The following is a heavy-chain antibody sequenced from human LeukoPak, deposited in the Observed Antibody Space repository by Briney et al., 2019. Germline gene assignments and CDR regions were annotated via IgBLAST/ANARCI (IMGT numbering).Heavy chain of an antibody. CDR1: GGSISSGDYY. CDR2: IYYSGST. CDR3: ASTKEGEYYYDSSGYSDDAFDI. D-gene: IGHD3-22*01. J-gene: IGHJ3*02. Sequence: SQTLSLTCTVSGGSISSGDYYWSWIRQPPGKGLEWIGYIYYSGSTYYNPSLKSRVTISVDTSKNQFSLKLSSVTAADTAVYYCASTKEGEYYYDSSGYSDDAFDIWGQGTMVTVSS. V-gene: IGHV4-30-4*01.